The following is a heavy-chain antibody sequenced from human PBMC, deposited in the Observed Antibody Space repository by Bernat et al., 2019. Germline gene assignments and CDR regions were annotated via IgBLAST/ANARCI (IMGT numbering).Heavy chain of an antibody. Sequence: EVQLVQSGAEVKKPGESLKISCKGSGYSFTSYWIGWVRQMPGKGLEWMGIIYPGDSDTRYSLSFQGQVTISADKSISTAYLQWSSLKASDTAMYYCATSSGPYDYVWGSYRYTNYFDYWGQGTLVTVSS. CDR3: ATSSGPYDYVWGSYRYTNYFDY. V-gene: IGHV5-51*03. D-gene: IGHD3-16*02. J-gene: IGHJ4*02. CDR2: IYPGDSDT. CDR1: GYSFTSYW.